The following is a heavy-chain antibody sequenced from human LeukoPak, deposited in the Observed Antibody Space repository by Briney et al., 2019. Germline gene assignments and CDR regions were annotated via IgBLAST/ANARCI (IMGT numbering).Heavy chain of an antibody. CDR3: ARAQTN. D-gene: IGHD4-11*01. V-gene: IGHV3-48*01. CDR2: ISSSTSTI. J-gene: IGHJ4*02. CDR1: GFTFSSYS. Sequence: GGSLRLSCAVSGFTFSSYSMNWVRQAPGEGLEWVSYISSSTSTIYYADSVKGRFTISRDNAKNSLYLQMNSLRAEDTAVYYCARAQTNWGQGTLVTVSS.